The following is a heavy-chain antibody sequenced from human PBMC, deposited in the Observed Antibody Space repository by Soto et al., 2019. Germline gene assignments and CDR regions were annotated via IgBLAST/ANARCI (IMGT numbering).Heavy chain of an antibody. V-gene: IGHV4-39*01. CDR1: GGSINSNSHY. J-gene: IGHJ4*02. D-gene: IGHD7-27*01. CDR3: AGNVQLVSSSLTAY. CDR2: INHSGVT. Sequence: QLQLQESGPGLVKPSETLSLTCTVSGGSINSNSHYWGWIRQPPGKGLEWIGIINHSGVTYYNPSLKTRFDITVATSNKQSSSKRTFAPATDRVDYDCAGNVQLVSSSLTAYWCEGTLVPVSS.